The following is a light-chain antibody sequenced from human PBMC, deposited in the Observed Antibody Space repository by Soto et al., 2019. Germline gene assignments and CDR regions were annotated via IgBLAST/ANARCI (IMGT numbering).Light chain of an antibody. CDR1: QGISSW. J-gene: IGKJ2*01. CDR2: DAS. CDR3: QQYNTYSHT. V-gene: IGKV1-5*01. Sequence: DIQMTQSPSTLSASVGARVTITCRASQGISSWLAWYQQKPGKAPKLLIFDASTLESGVPSRFSGSGSGTEFTLTIRSLQPDDFATYYCQQYNTYSHTFGQGTKLEIK.